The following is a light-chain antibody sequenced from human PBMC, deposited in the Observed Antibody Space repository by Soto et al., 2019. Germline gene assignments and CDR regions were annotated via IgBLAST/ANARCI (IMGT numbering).Light chain of an antibody. CDR1: QSVSSN. CDR3: EQYNNWPLT. Sequence: EIVMTQSPATLSVSPGERATVSCRASQSVSSNLAWYQQKPGQVPRLLIYGASTRYTGIPARFSGSGSGTEFTLTISSLQSEDVAVYYCEQYNNWPLTFGGGTKVEIK. CDR2: GAS. V-gene: IGKV3-15*01. J-gene: IGKJ4*01.